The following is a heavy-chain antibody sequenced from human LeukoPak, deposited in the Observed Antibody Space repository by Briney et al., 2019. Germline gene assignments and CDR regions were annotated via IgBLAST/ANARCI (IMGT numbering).Heavy chain of an antibody. J-gene: IGHJ4*02. D-gene: IGHD5-18*01. Sequence: ASVKVSCKASVYTFTDYYTHWVRPAPGQGLEWMGWINPNSGGTNYAQKFQGRVTMTRDTSISTAYMELSRLRSDDTAVYYCARELEDTAMVPGYWGQGTLVTVSS. V-gene: IGHV1-2*02. CDR1: VYTFTDYY. CDR3: ARELEDTAMVPGY. CDR2: INPNSGGT.